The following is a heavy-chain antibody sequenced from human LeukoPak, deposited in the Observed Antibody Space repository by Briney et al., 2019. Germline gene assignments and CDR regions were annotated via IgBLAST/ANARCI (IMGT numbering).Heavy chain of an antibody. CDR2: ISSSSSYT. V-gene: IGHV3-11*05. CDR3: ARVTSSYAMDV. Sequence: GGSLRLSCAPSGFTFSDYYMSWIRHAPEKGLEWVSYISSSSSYTNYADSVKGRFTISRDNDKNSLYLRMNSLRAEDTAVYYCARVTSSYAMDVWGQGTTVTVSS. D-gene: IGHD1/OR15-1a*01. J-gene: IGHJ6*02. CDR1: GFTFSDYY.